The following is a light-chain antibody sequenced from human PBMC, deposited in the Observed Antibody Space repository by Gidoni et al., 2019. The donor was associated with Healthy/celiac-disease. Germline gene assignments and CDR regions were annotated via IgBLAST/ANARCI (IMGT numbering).Light chain of an antibody. Sequence: QSALTQPASVSGSPGQSLTISCTGTSSDVGGYNYVSWYQQHPGKAPKLMIYDVSNRPSGVSNRFSGSKSGNTASLTISGLQAEDEADYYCSSYTSSSTLEAVFGGGTQLTVL. CDR1: SSDVGGYNY. CDR3: SSYTSSSTLEAV. CDR2: DVS. V-gene: IGLV2-14*01. J-gene: IGLJ7*01.